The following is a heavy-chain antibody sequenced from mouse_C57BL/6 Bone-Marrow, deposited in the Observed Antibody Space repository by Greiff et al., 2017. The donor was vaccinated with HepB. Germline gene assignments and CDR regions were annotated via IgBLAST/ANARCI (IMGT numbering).Heavy chain of an antibody. V-gene: IGHV1-80*01. J-gene: IGHJ4*01. CDR3: ARDYYGSSYYAMDY. CDR1: GYAFSSYW. Sequence: VQGVESGAELVKPGASVKISCKASGYAFSSYWMNWVKQRPGKGLEWIGQIYPGDGDTNYNGKFKGKATLTADKSSSTAYMQLSSLTSEDSAVYFCARDYYGSSYYAMDYWGQGTSVTVSS. CDR2: IYPGDGDT. D-gene: IGHD1-1*01.